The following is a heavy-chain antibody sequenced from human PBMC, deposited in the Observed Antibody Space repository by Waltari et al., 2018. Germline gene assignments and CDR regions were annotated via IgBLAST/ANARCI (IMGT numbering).Heavy chain of an antibody. CDR1: GGSISSGRSY. D-gene: IGHD1-26*01. V-gene: IGHV4-61*09. J-gene: IGHJ4*02. CDR3: ARDDIVGGFDY. CDR2: IYTSGNT. Sequence: QVQLQESGPGLVKPSQTLSLTCTVSGGSISSGRSYWSWIRQPAGRGLEWIGYIYTSGNTNYNPSLKSRVTISVDTSKNQFSLKLSSVTAADTAVYYCARDDIVGGFDYWGQGTLVTVSS.